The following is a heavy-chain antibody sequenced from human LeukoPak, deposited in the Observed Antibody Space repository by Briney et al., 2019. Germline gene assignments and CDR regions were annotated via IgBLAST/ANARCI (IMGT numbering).Heavy chain of an antibody. CDR3: ARDGYYYGSGSYYKVDFDY. CDR1: GFTFSNYA. V-gene: IGHV3-30*04. J-gene: IGHJ4*02. D-gene: IGHD3-10*01. Sequence: GGSLRLSCAASGFTFSNYAIHWVRQAPGKGLEWVAVISYDGTNKYYADSVKGRFTISRDNAKNSLYLQMNSLRAEDTAVYYCARDGYYYGSGSYYKVDFDYWGQGTLVTVSS. CDR2: ISYDGTNK.